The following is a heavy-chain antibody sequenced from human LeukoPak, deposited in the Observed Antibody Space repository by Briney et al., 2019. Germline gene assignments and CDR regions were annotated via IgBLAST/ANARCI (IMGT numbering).Heavy chain of an antibody. J-gene: IGHJ4*02. D-gene: IGHD3-3*01. CDR2: ISGSGGST. V-gene: IGHV3-23*01. CDR1: GFTLSSYW. CDR3: AKSTATIFGVVIMTVDY. Sequence: GGSLRLSCAASGFTLSSYWMYWVRQAPGKGLEWVPAISGSGGSTYYADSVKGRFTISRDNSKNTLYLQMNSLRAEDTAVYYCAKSTATIFGVVIMTVDYWGQGTLVTVSS.